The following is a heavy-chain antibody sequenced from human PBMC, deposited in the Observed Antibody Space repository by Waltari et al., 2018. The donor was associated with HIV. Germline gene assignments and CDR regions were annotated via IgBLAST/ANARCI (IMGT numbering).Heavy chain of an antibody. V-gene: IGHV3-23*01. J-gene: IGHJ5*02. CDR3: AKDEAGAGSPEVWFDP. CDR2: ISDSTGRT. D-gene: IGHD6-13*01. CDR1: GSTFGSYA. Sequence: EMQLLESGGGLVQPGGSLRRSCAASGSTFGSYAMHWVRQAPGKGLEWVSGISDSTGRTYYGDSVKGRFTISRDNSKNTLYLQMSSLRVEDTAIYYCAKDEAGAGSPEVWFDPWGQGTLVTVSS.